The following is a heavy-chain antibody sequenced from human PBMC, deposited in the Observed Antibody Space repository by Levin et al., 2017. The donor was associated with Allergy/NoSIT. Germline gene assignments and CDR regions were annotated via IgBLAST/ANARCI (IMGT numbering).Heavy chain of an antibody. D-gene: IGHD6-19*01. CDR2: IKQDGREK. Sequence: GGSLRRSCAASGFTFSNFWMSWVRQAPGKGLEWVANIKQDGREKYYVDSVKGRFTVSRDNAKNSLYLQMNSLIAEDTAVYYCAAISWLAFDYWGQGTPVTVSS. CDR3: AAISWLAFDY. J-gene: IGHJ4*02. V-gene: IGHV3-7*01. CDR1: GFTFSNFW.